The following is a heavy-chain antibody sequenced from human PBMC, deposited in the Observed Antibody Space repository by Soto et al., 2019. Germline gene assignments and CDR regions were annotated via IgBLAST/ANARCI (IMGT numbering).Heavy chain of an antibody. J-gene: IGHJ4*02. CDR2: IDAANGAT. V-gene: IGHV1-3*01. CDR3: ARVSFETSGFADY. D-gene: IGHD1-26*01. Sequence: ASVKVSCKASGYTFTAYTIHGVRQAPGQSLEWMGWIDAANGATKYSEKFQGRVTITRDTSARTAYMDLSSLSSKDTAVYFCARVSFETSGFADYWGQGTLVSFSS. CDR1: GYTFTAYT.